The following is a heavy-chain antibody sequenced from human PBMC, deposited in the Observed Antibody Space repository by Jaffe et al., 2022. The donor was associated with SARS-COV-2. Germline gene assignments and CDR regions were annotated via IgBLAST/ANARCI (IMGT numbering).Heavy chain of an antibody. Sequence: QVQLQQWGAGLLKPSETLSLTCAVYGGSFSGYYWSWIRQPPGKGLEWIGEINHSGSTNYNPSLKSRVTISVDTSKNQFSLKLSSVTAADTAVYYCARGLPLGGSGSPPWGQGTLVTVSS. CDR3: ARGLPLGGSGSPP. J-gene: IGHJ5*02. V-gene: IGHV4-34*01. CDR2: INHSGST. CDR1: GGSFSGYY. D-gene: IGHD3-10*01.